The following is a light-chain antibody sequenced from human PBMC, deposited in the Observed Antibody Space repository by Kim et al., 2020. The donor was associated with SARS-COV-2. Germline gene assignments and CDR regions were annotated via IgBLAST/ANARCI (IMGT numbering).Light chain of an antibody. CDR3: QHRSNWPPT. CDR2: DAS. Sequence: EIVLTQSPATLSLSPGERATLSCRASQSVNNYLVWYQQKPGQGPRLLIYDASNRATGVPARFSGSGSGTDFTLTISSLEPEDFAVYYCQHRSNWPPTFGQGTKVDIK. CDR1: QSVNNY. J-gene: IGKJ2*01. V-gene: IGKV3-11*01.